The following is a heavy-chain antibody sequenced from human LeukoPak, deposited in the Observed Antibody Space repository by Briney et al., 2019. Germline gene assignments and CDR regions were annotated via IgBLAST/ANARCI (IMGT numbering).Heavy chain of an antibody. CDR2: IKGTGLTT. CDR3: ARAGELRYMDV. CDR1: GFTFSDYY. J-gene: IGHJ6*03. D-gene: IGHD3-16*01. Sequence: GGSLRLSCAASGFTFSDYYMSWIRQAPGTGLEWVSTIKGTGLTTYYADSVKGRFTISRDNAKNSLFLQMSSLRADDTAIYYCARAGELRYMDVWGKGTAVTVSS. V-gene: IGHV3-11*04.